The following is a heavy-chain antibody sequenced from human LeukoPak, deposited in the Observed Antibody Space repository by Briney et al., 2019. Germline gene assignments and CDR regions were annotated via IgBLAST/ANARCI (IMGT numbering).Heavy chain of an antibody. CDR1: GYSISSGYY. J-gene: IGHJ4*02. D-gene: IGHD3-10*01. Sequence: SSETLSLTCTVSGYSISSGYYWGWIRQPPGKGLEWIGSIYHSGSTYYNPSLKRRVTISVDTSKNQFSLKLSSVTAADTAVYYCARIGGGQLLWFGELFNGDYWGQGTLVTVSS. CDR2: IYHSGST. V-gene: IGHV4-38-2*02. CDR3: ARIGGGQLLWFGELFNGDY.